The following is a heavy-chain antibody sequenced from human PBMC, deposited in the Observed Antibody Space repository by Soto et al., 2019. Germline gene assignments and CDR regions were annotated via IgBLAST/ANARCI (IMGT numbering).Heavy chain of an antibody. CDR1: GFTFNSYA. J-gene: IGHJ4*02. CDR2: ISGSGGGGST. Sequence: GGSLRLSCAASGFTFNSYAMAWVRQAPGKGLEWVSVISGSGGGGSTNYGDSVKGRFTISRNNSKNIVYLLMNSLRAEDTAVYYCAKAPTYYDTLTGYYAQYFDYWGQGTLVTVSS. V-gene: IGHV3-23*01. CDR3: AKAPTYYDTLTGYYAQYFDY. D-gene: IGHD3-9*01.